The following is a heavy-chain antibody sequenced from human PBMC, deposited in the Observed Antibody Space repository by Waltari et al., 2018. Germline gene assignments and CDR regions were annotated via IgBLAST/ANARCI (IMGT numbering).Heavy chain of an antibody. CDR2: ISGSGGST. CDR1: GFTFSSYA. D-gene: IGHD5-12*01. V-gene: IGHV3-23*01. CDR3: AKEIGVKVATLYYYFDY. J-gene: IGHJ4*02. Sequence: EVQLLESGGGLVQPGGSLRLSCAASGFTFSSYAMSWVRQAPGKGLEWVSAISGSGGSTYYADSVKGRFTISRDNSKNTLYLQMNSLRAEDTAVYYCAKEIGVKVATLYYYFDYWGQGTLVTVSS.